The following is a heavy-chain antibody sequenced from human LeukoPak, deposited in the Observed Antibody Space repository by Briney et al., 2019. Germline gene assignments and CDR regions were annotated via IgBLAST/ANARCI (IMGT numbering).Heavy chain of an antibody. Sequence: ASVTVSCTASAYTFTIYGIHWVRHAPGQGPERMGWVSAYNGNRDYALKFQGRVTMATDTSTNTAQMELRSLRSDDTAVYYCARVVPAAILSWGQGTLVTVSS. CDR1: AYTFTIYG. V-gene: IGHV1-18*01. CDR2: VSAYNGNR. CDR3: ARVVPAAILS. D-gene: IGHD2-2*02. J-gene: IGHJ4*02.